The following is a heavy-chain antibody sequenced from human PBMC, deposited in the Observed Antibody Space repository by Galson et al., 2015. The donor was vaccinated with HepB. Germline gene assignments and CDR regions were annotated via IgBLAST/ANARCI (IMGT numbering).Heavy chain of an antibody. CDR3: AKDIFPGYHTAMVKSY. J-gene: IGHJ4*02. CDR2: ISGSGGST. CDR1: GFTFSSYA. D-gene: IGHD5-18*01. V-gene: IGHV3-23*01. Sequence: SLRLSCAASGFTFSSYAMSWVRQAPGKGLEWVSAISGSGGSTYYADSVKGRFTISRDNSKNTLYLQMNSLRAEDTAVYYCAKDIFPGYHTAMVKSYWGQGTLVTVSS.